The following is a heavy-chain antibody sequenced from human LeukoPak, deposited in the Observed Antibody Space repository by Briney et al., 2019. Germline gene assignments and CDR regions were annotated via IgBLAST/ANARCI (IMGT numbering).Heavy chain of an antibody. D-gene: IGHD5-18*01. Sequence: GGPLRLSCAASGFTFNNYNMNWVRQAPGKGLEWVAFIRYDGRNRYYADSVKGRFTVSRDNSKNTVHLQMDSLRTEDTGVYYCAKLRESGYSYGSFDYWGQGTLVTVSS. CDR3: AKLRESGYSYGSFDY. CDR2: IRYDGRNR. CDR1: GFTFNNYN. V-gene: IGHV3-30*02. J-gene: IGHJ4*02.